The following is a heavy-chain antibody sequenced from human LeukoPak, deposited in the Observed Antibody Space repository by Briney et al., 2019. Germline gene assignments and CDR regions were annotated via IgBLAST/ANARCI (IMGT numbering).Heavy chain of an antibody. Sequence: GGSLRLSCAASGFTFSSYAMHCVRQAPGKGLEWVAVISYDGSNKYYADSVKGRFTISRDNSKNTLYLQMNSLRAEDTAVYYCARVWGGTGTTPGLFDYWGQGTLVTVSS. J-gene: IGHJ4*02. CDR2: ISYDGSNK. V-gene: IGHV3-30-3*01. D-gene: IGHD1-1*01. CDR3: ARVWGGTGTTPGLFDY. CDR1: GFTFSSYA.